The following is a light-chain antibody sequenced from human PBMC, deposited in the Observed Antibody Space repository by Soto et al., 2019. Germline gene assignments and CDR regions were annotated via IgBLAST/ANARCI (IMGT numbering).Light chain of an antibody. V-gene: IGLV1-44*01. Sequence: QSVLTQPPSASGTPGQRVTISCSGSSSNIGSNTVNWCQQLPGTAPKLLIYSNNQRPSGVPDRFSGSKSGTSASLAISGLQSEDVADYYCAAWDDSLNAYQVFRGGTKET. CDR1: SSNIGSNT. CDR3: AAWDDSLNAYQV. J-gene: IGLJ2*01. CDR2: SNN.